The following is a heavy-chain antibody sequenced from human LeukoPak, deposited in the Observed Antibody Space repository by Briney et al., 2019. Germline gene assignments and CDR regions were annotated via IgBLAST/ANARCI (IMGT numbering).Heavy chain of an antibody. CDR3: ARGLHYNILTGGMDV. CDR2: MSHTGAT. V-gene: IGHV4-34*01. D-gene: IGHD3-9*01. Sequence: SETLSLTCAVFGGSFSGYYWSWIRQSPERGLEWIGEMSHTGATNYNPSLKSRVTVSVDTSKKQFSLNLRSVTAADTAVYYCARGLHYNILTGGMDVWGQGTTVIVSS. CDR1: GGSFSGYY. J-gene: IGHJ6*02.